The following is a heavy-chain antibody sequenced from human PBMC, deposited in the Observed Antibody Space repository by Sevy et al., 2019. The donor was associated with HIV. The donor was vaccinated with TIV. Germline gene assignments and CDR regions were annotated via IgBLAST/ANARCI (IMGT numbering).Heavy chain of an antibody. CDR1: GFTFTLYA. V-gene: IGHV3-30-3*01. J-gene: IGHJ4*02. D-gene: IGHD2-21*02. CDR2: ISYSGTNK. CDR3: ARVAVEYCTDDCYHRFDY. Sequence: GGSLRLSCAASGFTFTLYAIHWVRQAPGKGLEWVALISYSGTNKYYADSVKGRFTISRDDSKNTAYLQMNNLITDATAVYYCARVAVEYCTDDCYHRFDYWGQGTQVTVSS.